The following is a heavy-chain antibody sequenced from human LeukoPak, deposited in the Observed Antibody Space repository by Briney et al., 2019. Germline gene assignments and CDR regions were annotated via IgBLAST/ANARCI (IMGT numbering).Heavy chain of an antibody. Sequence: SETLSLTCAVYGGSFSGYYWSWIRQPPGKGLEWIGEINHSGSTNYNPSLKSRVTISVDTSKNQFSLKLSSVTAADTAVYYCASVSWNYEWWFDPWGQGTLVTVSS. CDR2: INHSGST. V-gene: IGHV4-34*01. J-gene: IGHJ5*02. CDR1: GGSFSGYY. D-gene: IGHD1-7*01. CDR3: ASVSWNYEWWFDP.